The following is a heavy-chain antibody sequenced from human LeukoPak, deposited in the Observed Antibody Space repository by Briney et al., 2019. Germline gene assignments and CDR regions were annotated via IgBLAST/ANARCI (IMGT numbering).Heavy chain of an antibody. CDR3: AKDEVGANLFDY. J-gene: IGHJ4*02. CDR2: IRYDGSNK. V-gene: IGHV3-30*02. D-gene: IGHD1-26*01. Sequence: GGSLRLSCAASEFTYSSYGMHWVRQAPGKGLEWVAFIRYDGSNKYYADSVKGRFTISRDNSKNTLYLQMNSLRAEDTAVYYCAKDEVGANLFDYWGQGTLVTVSS. CDR1: EFTYSSYG.